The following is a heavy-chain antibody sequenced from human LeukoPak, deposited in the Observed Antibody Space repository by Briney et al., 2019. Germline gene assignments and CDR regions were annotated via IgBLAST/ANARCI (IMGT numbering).Heavy chain of an antibody. D-gene: IGHD3-22*01. CDR3: ARVYYYDSSGYYGSWDDY. Sequence: GGSLRLSCAASGFTFSSYSMNWVRQAPGKGLEWVSYISSSSSTIYYADSVKGRFTISRDNAKNSLYLQMNSLRAEDTAVYYCARVYYYDSSGYYGSWDDYWGQGTLVTVSS. CDR1: GFTFSSYS. V-gene: IGHV3-48*01. J-gene: IGHJ4*02. CDR2: ISSSSSTI.